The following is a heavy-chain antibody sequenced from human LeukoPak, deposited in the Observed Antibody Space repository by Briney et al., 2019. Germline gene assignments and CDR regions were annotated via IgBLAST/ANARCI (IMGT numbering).Heavy chain of an antibody. CDR2: INPNSGGT. V-gene: IGHV1-2*02. D-gene: IGHD6-13*01. CDR3: ARDIAAAGPQVYYYGMDV. J-gene: IGHJ6*04. CDR1: GYTFTGYY. Sequence: ASVKVSFKASGYTFTGYYMHWVRQAPGQGREWMGWINPNSGGTNYAQKFQGRVTMTRDASISTAYMELSRLRSDDTAVYYCARDIAAAGPQVYYYGMDVWGKGTTVTVSS.